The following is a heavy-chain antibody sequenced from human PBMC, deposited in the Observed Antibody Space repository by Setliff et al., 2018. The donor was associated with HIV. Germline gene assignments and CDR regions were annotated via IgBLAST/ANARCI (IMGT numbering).Heavy chain of an antibody. V-gene: IGHV2-5*02. CDR3: AHYYDSSGFYNSFDY. J-gene: IGHJ4*02. Sequence: SGPTLVNPTQTLTLTCSFSGFSLNTAGVGVAWIRQPPGKALEWLALIYWDDDKRFSLSLSSRLTITKDTSKNQVVLTMANMDPVDTATYFCAHYYDSSGFYNSFDYWGQGALVTVSS. D-gene: IGHD3-22*01. CDR1: GFSLNTAGVG. CDR2: IYWDDDK.